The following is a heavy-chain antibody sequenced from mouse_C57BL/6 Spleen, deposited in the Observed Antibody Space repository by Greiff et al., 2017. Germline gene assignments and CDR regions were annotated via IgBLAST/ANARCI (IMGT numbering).Heavy chain of an antibody. V-gene: IGHV3-6*01. D-gene: IGHD1-1*01. CDR1: GYSITSGYY. CDR3: ARDQEDYGSSPFAY. Sequence: DVQLQESGPGLVKPSQSLSLTCSVTGYSITSGYYWNWIRQFPGNKLEWMGYISYDGSNNYNPSLKNRISITRDTSKNQFFLKLNSVTTEDTATYYCARDQEDYGSSPFAYWGQGTLVTVSA. J-gene: IGHJ3*01. CDR2: ISYDGSN.